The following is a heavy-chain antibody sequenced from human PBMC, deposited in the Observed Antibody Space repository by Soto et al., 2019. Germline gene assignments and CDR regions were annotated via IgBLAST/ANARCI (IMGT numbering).Heavy chain of an antibody. CDR1: GGTFSSYA. CDR3: AREASRNRYDFWSGRASYYGMDV. V-gene: IGHV1-69*13. CDR2: IIPIFGTA. Sequence: SVKVSCKASGGTFSSYAISWVRQAPGQGLEWMGGIIPIFGTANYAQKFQGRVTITADESTSTAYMELSSLRSEDTAVYYCAREASRNRYDFWSGRASYYGMDVWGQGTTVTVSS. D-gene: IGHD3-3*01. J-gene: IGHJ6*02.